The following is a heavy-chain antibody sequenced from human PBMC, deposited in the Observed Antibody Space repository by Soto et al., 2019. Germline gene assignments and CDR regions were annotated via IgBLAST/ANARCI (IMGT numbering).Heavy chain of an antibody. V-gene: IGHV3-30-3*01. CDR3: ARVGITMIVDLWYFDY. CDR2: ISYDGSNK. D-gene: IGHD3-22*01. CDR1: GFTFSSYA. J-gene: IGHJ4*02. Sequence: GGSLRLSCAASGFTFSSYALHWVRQAPGKGLEWVAVISYDGSNKYYADSVKGRFTISRDNSKNTLYLQMNSLRAEDTAVYYCARVGITMIVDLWYFDYWGQGTLVTVSS.